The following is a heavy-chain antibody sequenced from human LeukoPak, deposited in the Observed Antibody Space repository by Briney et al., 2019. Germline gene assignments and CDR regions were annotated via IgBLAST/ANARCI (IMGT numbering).Heavy chain of an antibody. CDR1: GGSISSSSYY. CDR2: IYYSGSA. D-gene: IGHD3-10*01. J-gene: IGHJ4*02. Sequence: KSSETLSLTCTVSGGSISSSSYYWGWIRQPPGKGLEWIGSIYYSGSANYNPSLKSRVTISVDTSKNQFSLKLSSVTAAETAVYYCARHADHHDSGSYYTPFDYWGQGTLVTVSS. V-gene: IGHV4-39*01. CDR3: ARHADHHDSGSYYTPFDY.